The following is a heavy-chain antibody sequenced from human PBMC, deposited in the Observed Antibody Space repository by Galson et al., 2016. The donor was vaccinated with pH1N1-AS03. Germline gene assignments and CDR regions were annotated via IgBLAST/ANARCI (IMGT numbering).Heavy chain of an antibody. CDR1: GFTFSNLW. Sequence: SLRLSCAASGFTFSNLWMHWVRQGPGKGLVWVARVNGDGSSTTYADSVKGRLTISRDNAKNTVYLQMISLRAEDTAVYYCATGRGYYYEYWGQGTLVTVSS. CDR3: ATGRGYYYEY. D-gene: IGHD3-10*01. V-gene: IGHV3-74*01. CDR2: VNGDGSST. J-gene: IGHJ4*02.